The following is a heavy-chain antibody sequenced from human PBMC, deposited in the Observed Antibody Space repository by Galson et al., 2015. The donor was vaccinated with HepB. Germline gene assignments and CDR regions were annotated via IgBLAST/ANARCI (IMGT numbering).Heavy chain of an antibody. CDR3: ARVGSCQAFDI. D-gene: IGHD1-26*01. V-gene: IGHV3-74*01. CDR1: GFTYSDYW. CDR2: INSEDSNT. J-gene: IGHJ3*02. Sequence: SLRLSYEASGFTYSDYWMHWVRQAQGKGLVWVSRINSEDSNTSYADSGKGRFTISRVNAKNTVYLRMNSRRAEDTAVYYCARVGSCQAFDIWGQGTMVTVSS.